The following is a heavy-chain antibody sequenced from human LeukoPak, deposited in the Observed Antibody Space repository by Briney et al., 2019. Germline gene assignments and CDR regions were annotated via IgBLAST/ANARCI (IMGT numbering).Heavy chain of an antibody. J-gene: IGHJ1*01. CDR1: GFIFSNFA. V-gene: IGHV3-23*01. D-gene: IGHD6-19*01. CDR2: VSGSGTA. CDR3: ANPLESQWLRKGYFQH. Sequence: PGGSLRLSCAASGFIFSNFAMSWVRQAPGKGLEWVSGVSGSGTAHYPDFAKGRFTISRDNSKNSLYLQMNSLRAEDTAVYYCANPLESQWLRKGYFQHWGQGTLVTVSS.